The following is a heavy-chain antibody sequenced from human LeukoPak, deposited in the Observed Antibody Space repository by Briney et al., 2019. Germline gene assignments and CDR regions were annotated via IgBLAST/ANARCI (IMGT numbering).Heavy chain of an antibody. V-gene: IGHV4-39*01. CDR3: ARNSPSSGWYFDY. D-gene: IGHD6-19*01. CDR1: GGSISSGTYY. Sequence: PSETLSLTCTVSGGSISSGTYYWGWIRQPPGKGLEWIGSIHYSGTTYYNPSLKSRVTISVDTSKNQFSLKLSTVTAADTAVYYCARNSPSSGWYFDYWGQGTLVTVSS. CDR2: IHYSGTT. J-gene: IGHJ4*02.